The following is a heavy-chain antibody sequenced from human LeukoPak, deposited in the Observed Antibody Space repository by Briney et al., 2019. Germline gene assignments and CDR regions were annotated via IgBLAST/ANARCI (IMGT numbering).Heavy chain of an antibody. CDR3: ARQRGGSWVNDY. CDR1: DASISSSYFY. J-gene: IGHJ4*02. Sequence: SETLSLTCTVSDASISSSYFYWSWIRQPPGKGLEWIGNVFHSGSTHYSPSLKSRVTISVDTSRKQFSLRLCAATAPHTAVYYCARQRGGSWVNDYWGQGTLVTVSS. D-gene: IGHD1-26*01. V-gene: IGHV4-39*01. CDR2: VFHSGST.